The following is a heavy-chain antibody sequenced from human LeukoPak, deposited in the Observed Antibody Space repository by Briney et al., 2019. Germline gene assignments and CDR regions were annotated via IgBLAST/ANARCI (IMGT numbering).Heavy chain of an antibody. CDR3: TTESSGSLPY. V-gene: IGHV3-15*07. D-gene: IGHD1-26*01. Sequence: GGSLRLSCAASGSSFSDTYINWVRQISGTGLEWVGLIKNKADRGEIEYAAPVKDRFTISRDDSKNTVYLQMSSLKTEDTAVYYCTTESSGSLPYWGQGTLVTVSS. J-gene: IGHJ4*02. CDR2: IKNKADRGEI. CDR1: GSSFSDTY.